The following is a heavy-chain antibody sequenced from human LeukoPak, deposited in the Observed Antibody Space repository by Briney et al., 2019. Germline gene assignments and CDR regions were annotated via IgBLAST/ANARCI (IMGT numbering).Heavy chain of an antibody. CDR2: IIPIFGTA. CDR1: GGTFSSYA. CDR3: ARGYGDYDFWSGYSLDAFDI. V-gene: IGHV1-69*05. D-gene: IGHD3-3*01. J-gene: IGHJ3*02. Sequence: ASVKVSCKASGGTFSSYAISWVRQAPGQGLEWMGRIIPIFGTANYAQKFQGRVTITTDESTSTAYMELSSLRPEDTAVYYCARGYGDYDFWSGYSLDAFDIWGQGTMVTVSS.